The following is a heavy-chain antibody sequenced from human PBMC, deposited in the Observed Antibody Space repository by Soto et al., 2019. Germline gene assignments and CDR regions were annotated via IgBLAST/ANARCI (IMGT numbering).Heavy chain of an antibody. D-gene: IGHD2-2*01. V-gene: IGHV4-4*08. CDR2: IYATGST. CDR1: GGSISSYY. CDR3: ARVTFCSSTRCYPYNWFDP. J-gene: IGHJ5*02. Sequence: SETLSLTCTVSGGSISSYYWSWIRQPPGKGLEWIGYIYATGSTYYNPSLKSRLTISIDTSKNQFSLELNSVTTADTAVYYCARVTFCSSTRCYPYNWFDPWGQGTLVTVSS.